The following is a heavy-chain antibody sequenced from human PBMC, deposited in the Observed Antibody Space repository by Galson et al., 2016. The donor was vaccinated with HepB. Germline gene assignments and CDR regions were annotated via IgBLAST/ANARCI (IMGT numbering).Heavy chain of an antibody. CDR3: ARDRYDFWSGYPHYFDY. D-gene: IGHD3-3*01. Sequence: ETLSLTCTVFGGSISPYYWSWIRQPPGKGLEWIGYISYSGITNYNPSLKSRVTISVDTSENQFSLKLSSVTAADTAVYYCARDRYDFWSGYPHYFDYWGQGTLVTVSS. V-gene: IGHV4-59*01. CDR1: GGSISPYY. J-gene: IGHJ4*02. CDR2: ISYSGIT.